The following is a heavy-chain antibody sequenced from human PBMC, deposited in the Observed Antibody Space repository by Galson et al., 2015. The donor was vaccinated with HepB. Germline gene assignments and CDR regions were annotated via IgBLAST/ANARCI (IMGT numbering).Heavy chain of an antibody. D-gene: IGHD6-13*01. Sequence: SLRLSCAASGFTFSSYSMNWVRQAPGKGLEWVSSISSSSSSIYYADSVKGRFTISRDNAKNSLHLQMNSLRAEDTAVYYCARGGSYSSLDYWGQGTLVTLSS. V-gene: IGHV3-21*01. CDR2: ISSSSSSI. CDR3: ARGGSYSSLDY. CDR1: GFTFSSYS. J-gene: IGHJ4*02.